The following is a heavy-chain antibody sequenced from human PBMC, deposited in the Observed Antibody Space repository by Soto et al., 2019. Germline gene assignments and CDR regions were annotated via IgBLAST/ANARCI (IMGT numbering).Heavy chain of an antibody. Sequence: SETLSLTCTVSGGSVSSGSYYWSWIRQPPGKGLEWIGYIYYSGSTNYNPSLKSRVTISVDTSKKQFSLKLSSVTAADTAVYYCARGIEGWYQGRYYYGMDVWGQGTTVTVSS. V-gene: IGHV4-61*01. D-gene: IGHD6-19*01. CDR1: GGSVSSGSYY. CDR3: ARGIEGWYQGRYYYGMDV. J-gene: IGHJ6*02. CDR2: IYYSGST.